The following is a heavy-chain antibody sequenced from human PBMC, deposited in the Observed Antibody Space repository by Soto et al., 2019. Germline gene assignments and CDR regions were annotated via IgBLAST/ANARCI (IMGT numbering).Heavy chain of an antibody. D-gene: IGHD5-12*01. J-gene: IGHJ6*02. CDR3: AKDLGRWLQLGYYGMDV. CDR2: ISYDGSNK. Sequence: QVQLVESGGGVVQPGRSLRLSCAASGFTFSSYGMHWVRQAPGKGLEWVAVISYDGSNKYYADSVKGRFTISRDNSKNTLYLQMNSLRAEDTAVYYCAKDLGRWLQLGYYGMDVWGQGTTVTVSS. CDR1: GFTFSSYG. V-gene: IGHV3-30*18.